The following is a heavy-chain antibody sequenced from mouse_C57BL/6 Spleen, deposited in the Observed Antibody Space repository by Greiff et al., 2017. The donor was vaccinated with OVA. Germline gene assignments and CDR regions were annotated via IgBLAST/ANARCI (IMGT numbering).Heavy chain of an antibody. V-gene: IGHV5-9*01. Sequence: EVQLVESGGGLVKPGGSLKLSCAASGFTFSSYTMSWVRQTPEKRLEWVATISGGGGNTYYPDSVKGRFTISRDNAKNTLYLQMSSLRSEDTALYYCARQGSYYSNLAWFAYWGQGTLVTVSA. D-gene: IGHD2-5*01. CDR3: ARQGSYYSNLAWFAY. J-gene: IGHJ3*01. CDR1: GFTFSSYT. CDR2: ISGGGGNT.